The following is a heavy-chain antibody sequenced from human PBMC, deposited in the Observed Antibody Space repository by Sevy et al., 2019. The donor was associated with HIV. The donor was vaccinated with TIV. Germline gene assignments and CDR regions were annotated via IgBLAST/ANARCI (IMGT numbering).Heavy chain of an antibody. CDR1: GYTFTCYY. Sequence: ASVKVSCKASGYTFTCYYMHWMRQAPGQGLEWMGWINPDSGDPTYAPKFQGRVTLTRDTSINTAYMDLRRLKSDDTAVYYCVRDDRDGYFEHWGQGTLVTVSS. CDR3: VRDDRDGYFEH. CDR2: INPDSGDP. V-gene: IGHV1-2*02. J-gene: IGHJ4*02.